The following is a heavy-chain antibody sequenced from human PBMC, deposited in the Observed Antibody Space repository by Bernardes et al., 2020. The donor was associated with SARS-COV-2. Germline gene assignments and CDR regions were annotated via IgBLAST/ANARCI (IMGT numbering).Heavy chain of an antibody. Sequence: GGSLRLSCTAFGFTFSSSAMHWVRQAPGKGPEWVAVISNDGSIKYYTDSVKGRFTISRDNSRNTLYLLMNSLRPEDTAVYYCARDWDYGESGYYYGVDVWGQGTTVTVSS. CDR2: ISNDGSIK. J-gene: IGHJ6*02. CDR1: GFTFSSSA. D-gene: IGHD4-17*01. V-gene: IGHV3-30-3*01. CDR3: ARDWDYGESGYYYGVDV.